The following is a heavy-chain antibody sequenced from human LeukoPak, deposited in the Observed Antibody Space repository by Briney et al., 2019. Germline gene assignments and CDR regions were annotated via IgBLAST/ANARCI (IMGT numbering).Heavy chain of an antibody. CDR3: ARGFPREYSSSGYLGY. D-gene: IGHD6-13*01. J-gene: IGHJ4*02. CDR1: GGSFSGYY. CDR2: INHSGST. Sequence: QSSETLSLTCAVYGGSFSGYYWSWIRQPPGKGLEWIGEINHSGSTNYNPSLKSRVTISVDTSKNQFSLKLSSVTAADTAVYYCARGFPREYSSSGYLGYWGQGTLVTVSS. V-gene: IGHV4-34*01.